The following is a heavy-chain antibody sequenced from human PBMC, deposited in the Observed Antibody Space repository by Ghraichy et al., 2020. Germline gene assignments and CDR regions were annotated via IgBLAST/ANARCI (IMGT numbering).Heavy chain of an antibody. CDR2: MYFTGTT. V-gene: IGHV4-4*07. J-gene: IGHJ5*02. Sequence: SETLSLTCTVSGGSITGYYWNWIRQSSGKGLEWVARMYFTGTTNYNPSLKDRVTMSVDASKSQFSLRMTSVTAADSVVYYCARDRRHRVQDTWFDPWGQGTLVIVSS. D-gene: IGHD1-14*01. CDR3: ARDRRHRVQDTWFDP. CDR1: GGSITGYY.